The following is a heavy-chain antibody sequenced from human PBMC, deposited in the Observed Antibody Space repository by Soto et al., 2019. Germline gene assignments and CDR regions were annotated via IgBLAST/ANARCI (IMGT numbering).Heavy chain of an antibody. D-gene: IGHD6-13*01. CDR2: ISAYNGNT. Sequence: ASVKVSCKASGYTFTSYGISWVRQAPGQGLEWMGWISAYNGNTNYAQKLQGRVTMTTDTSTSTAYMELRSLRSDDTAVYYCARGRVSYAYSSSWHERLRVYYYYGMDVWGQGTTVTVSS. J-gene: IGHJ6*02. CDR1: GYTFTSYG. V-gene: IGHV1-18*04. CDR3: ARGRVSYAYSSSWHERLRVYYYYGMDV.